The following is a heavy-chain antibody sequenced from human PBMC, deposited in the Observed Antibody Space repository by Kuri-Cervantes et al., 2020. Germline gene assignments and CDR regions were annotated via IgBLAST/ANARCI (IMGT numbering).Heavy chain of an antibody. Sequence: GGSLRLSCAASEFTFSNAWMSWVRQAPGKGLEWVSGINWNGGSTGYADSVKGRFTISRDNSKNTLYLQMNSLRAEDTAVYYCARWGSGWSHYYYYYMDVWGKGTTVTVSS. CDR2: INWNGGST. V-gene: IGHV3-20*04. J-gene: IGHJ6*03. CDR3: ARWGSGWSHYYYYYMDV. CDR1: EFTFSNAW. D-gene: IGHD6-19*01.